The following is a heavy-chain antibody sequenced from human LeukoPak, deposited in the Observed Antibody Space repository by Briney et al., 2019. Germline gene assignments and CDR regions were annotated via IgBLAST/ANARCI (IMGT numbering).Heavy chain of an antibody. V-gene: IGHV4-4*02. Sequence: SETLSLTCTVSGGSISSSNWWSWVRQPPGKGLEWIGEIYHSGSTNYNPSLKSRVTISVDTSKNQFSLKLSSVTAADTAVYYCARDPGGKYSTNRPIDYWGQGTLVTVSS. CDR1: GGSISSSNW. J-gene: IGHJ4*02. CDR3: ARDPGGKYSTNRPIDY. D-gene: IGHD6-6*01. CDR2: IYHSGST.